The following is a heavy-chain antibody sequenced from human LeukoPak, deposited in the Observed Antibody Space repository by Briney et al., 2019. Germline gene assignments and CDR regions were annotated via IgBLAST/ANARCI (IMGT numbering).Heavy chain of an antibody. J-gene: IGHJ4*02. Sequence: PGGSLRLSCAASGFTFSSYGMHWVRQAPGQGLEWVGVIWDDGSNKYYADSVKGRFTISRDASKNTLYLQMNSLRAEDTAVYYCAKDRNYYDSSGYFDYWGQGTLVTVSS. CDR2: IWDDGSNK. D-gene: IGHD3-22*01. V-gene: IGHV3-33*06. CDR1: GFTFSSYG. CDR3: AKDRNYYDSSGYFDY.